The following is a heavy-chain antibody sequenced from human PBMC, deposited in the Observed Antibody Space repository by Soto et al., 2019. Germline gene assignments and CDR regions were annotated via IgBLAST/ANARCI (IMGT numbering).Heavy chain of an antibody. J-gene: IGHJ4*02. V-gene: IGHV3-23*01. CDR3: AKSLSALFSLGDFKY. CDR2: ISGSGTST. Sequence: RXSCSASLFTFSSYALNWVRQAPGKGLEWVAEISGSGTSTYYAPSVKGRFIISSDSSKNTLYLRMYSLRAEDTAMYYCAKSLSALFSLGDFKYWGQGAPVTVSS. D-gene: IGHD2-21*01. CDR1: LFTFSSYA.